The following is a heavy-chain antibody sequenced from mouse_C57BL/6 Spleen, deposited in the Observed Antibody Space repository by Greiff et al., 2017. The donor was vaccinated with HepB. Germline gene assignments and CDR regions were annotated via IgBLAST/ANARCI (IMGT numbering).Heavy chain of an antibody. Sequence: EVMLVESEGGLVQPGSSMKLSCTASGFTFSDYYMAWVRQVPEKGLEWVANINYDGSSTYYLDSLKSRFIISRDNAKNILYLQMSSLKSEDTATYYCARDRGPITTVVATDYYAMDYWGQGTSVTVSS. CDR3: ARDRGPITTVVATDYYAMDY. J-gene: IGHJ4*01. V-gene: IGHV5-16*01. CDR1: GFTFSDYY. CDR2: INYDGSST. D-gene: IGHD1-1*01.